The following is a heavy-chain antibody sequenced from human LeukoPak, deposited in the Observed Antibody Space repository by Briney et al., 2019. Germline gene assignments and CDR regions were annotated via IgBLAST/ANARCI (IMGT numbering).Heavy chain of an antibody. V-gene: IGHV4-30-4*01. D-gene: IGHD6-19*01. Sequence: SQTLSLTCTVSGGSISSGDYYWSWIRQPPGKGLEWIGEVSHRGSTNYNPSLKSRLTISVDTSNNHFSLTLSSVTAADTAVYYCARAIVGSGWGFWGQGTLVTVSS. CDR2: VSHRGST. CDR1: GGSISSGDYY. J-gene: IGHJ4*02. CDR3: ARAIVGSGWGF.